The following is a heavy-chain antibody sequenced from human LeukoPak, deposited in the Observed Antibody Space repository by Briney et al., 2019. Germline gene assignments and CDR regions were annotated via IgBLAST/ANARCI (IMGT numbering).Heavy chain of an antibody. CDR2: ISGSGGSK. CDR1: RFPPRKYA. Sequence: GGSLRLSCVGSRFPPRKYAMSWVRQAPGKGLEWVSGISGSGGSKYYADSVRRRFTISRDNSKDTLFLQMSSLRADDTAKYYCAKEPEPFLEWHFDNWGQGTLVIVSS. V-gene: IGHV3-23*01. CDR3: AKEPEPFLEWHFDN. D-gene: IGHD3-3*02. J-gene: IGHJ4*02.